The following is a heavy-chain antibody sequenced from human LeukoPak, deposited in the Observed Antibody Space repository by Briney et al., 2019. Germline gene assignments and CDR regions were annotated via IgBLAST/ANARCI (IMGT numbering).Heavy chain of an antibody. CDR2: INSDGSST. J-gene: IGHJ4*02. CDR3: ARDKGIPAANSVGHFDY. Sequence: HPGGSLRLSCAASGFTFSSYWMHWVRQAPGKGLVWVSRINSDGSSTSYADSVKGRFTIPRDNAKNTLYLQMNNVRAEDTAVYYCARDKGIPAANSVGHFDYWGQGTLVTVSS. V-gene: IGHV3-74*01. CDR1: GFTFSSYW. D-gene: IGHD6-13*01.